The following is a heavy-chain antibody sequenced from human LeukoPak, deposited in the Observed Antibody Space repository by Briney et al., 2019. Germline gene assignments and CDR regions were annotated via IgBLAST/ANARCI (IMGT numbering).Heavy chain of an antibody. V-gene: IGHV1-69*13. CDR2: IIPIFGTA. J-gene: IGHJ6*03. CDR3: ARDLSTTGLVPHYYYYMDV. D-gene: IGHD1-1*01. CDR1: GGTFSSYA. Sequence: ASVKVSCKASGGTFSSYAISWVRQAPGQGLEWTGGIIPIFGTANYAQKFQGRVTITADESTSTAYMELSSLRSEDTAVYYCARDLSTTGLVPHYYYYMDVWGKGTTVTVSS.